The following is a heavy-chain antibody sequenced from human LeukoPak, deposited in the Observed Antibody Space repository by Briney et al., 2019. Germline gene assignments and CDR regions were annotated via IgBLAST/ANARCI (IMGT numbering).Heavy chain of an antibody. CDR1: GFTFSSYA. J-gene: IGHJ5*02. D-gene: IGHD2-15*01. V-gene: IGHV3-23*01. CDR3: AKSVVVVAASAGDWFDP. CDR2: ISGSGGST. Sequence: PGGSLRLSCAASGFTFSSYAMSWVRQAPGEGLEWVSGISGSGGSTYHADSVKGRFTISRDNSKNTLYLQMNSLRAEDTAVYYCAKSVVVVAASAGDWFDPWGQGTLVIVSS.